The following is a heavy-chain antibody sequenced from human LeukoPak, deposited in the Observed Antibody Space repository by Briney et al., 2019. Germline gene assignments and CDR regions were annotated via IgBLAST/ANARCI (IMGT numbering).Heavy chain of an antibody. V-gene: IGHV4-61*01. Sequence: SETLSLTRTVSGGSVSSGRFYWSWIRQPPGKELEWLGYVYYTGTTNYNPSLKSRVTISIDMSKNQFSLRLSSVTAADTAAYYCASPRPDYSDYTFDYWGQGILVTVSS. CDR3: ASPRPDYSDYTFDY. CDR1: GGSVSSGRFY. J-gene: IGHJ4*02. CDR2: VYYTGTT. D-gene: IGHD4-11*01.